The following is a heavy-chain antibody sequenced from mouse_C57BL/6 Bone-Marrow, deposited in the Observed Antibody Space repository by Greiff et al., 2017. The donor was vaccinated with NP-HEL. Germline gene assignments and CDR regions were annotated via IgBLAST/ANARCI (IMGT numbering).Heavy chain of an antibody. V-gene: IGHV1-5*01. J-gene: IGHJ3*01. CDR2: IYPGNSDT. D-gene: IGHD2-2*01. CDR3: TRGILWLRRSWFAY. Sequence: VQLQQSGTVLARPGASVKMSCKTSGYTFTSYWMHWVKQRPGQGLEWIGAIYPGNSDTSYNQKFKGKAKLTAATSASTAYMELSSLTNEDSAVYYCTRGILWLRRSWFAYWGQGTLVTVSA. CDR1: GYTFTSYW.